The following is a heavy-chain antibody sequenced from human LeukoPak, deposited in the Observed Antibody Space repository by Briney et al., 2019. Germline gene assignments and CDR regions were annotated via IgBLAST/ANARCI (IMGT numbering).Heavy chain of an antibody. CDR1: GFTFGNYG. J-gene: IGHJ4*02. V-gene: IGHV3-23*01. Sequence: GGSLRLSCAASGFTFGNYGIIWVRQAPGKGLQWVSFISATGSNTYYAESVKGRFTISRDNPRSTVCLHMSSLRVDDTGVYYCAKGLSSGWYDFDHWGQGTLVSVSS. D-gene: IGHD6-19*01. CDR3: AKGLSSGWYDFDH. CDR2: ISATGSNT.